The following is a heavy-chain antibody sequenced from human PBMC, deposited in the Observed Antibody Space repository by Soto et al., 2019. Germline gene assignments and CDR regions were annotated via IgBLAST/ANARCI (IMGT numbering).Heavy chain of an antibody. V-gene: IGHV3-74*01. CDR2: INSDGSST. CDR3: ARGKGADYGSGPGYFDY. Sequence: GGSLRLSCAASGFTFSSYWMHWVRQAPGKGLVWVSRINSDGSSTSYADSVKGRFTISRDNAKNTLYLQMNSLRAEDTAVYYCARGKGADYGSGPGYFDYWGQGTLVTVSS. D-gene: IGHD3-10*01. CDR1: GFTFSSYW. J-gene: IGHJ4*02.